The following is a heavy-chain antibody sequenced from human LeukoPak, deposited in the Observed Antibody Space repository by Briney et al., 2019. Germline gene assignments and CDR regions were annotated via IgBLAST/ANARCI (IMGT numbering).Heavy chain of an antibody. V-gene: IGHV3-30*18. J-gene: IGHJ4*02. CDR1: GFTLSAYA. CDR3: AKEGLGSSWYPNYFDY. CDR2: ISYDGSNK. Sequence: QTGGSLRLSCAASGFTLSAYAMHWVRQAPGKGLEWVALISYDGSNKCYADFVKGRFTISRDSSKDTLYLQVNSLRAEDTAVYYCAKEGLGSSWYPNYFDYWGQGTLVTVSS. D-gene: IGHD6-13*01.